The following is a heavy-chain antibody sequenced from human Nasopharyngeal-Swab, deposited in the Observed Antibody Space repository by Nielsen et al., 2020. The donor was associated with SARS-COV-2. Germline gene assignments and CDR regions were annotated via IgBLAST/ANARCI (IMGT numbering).Heavy chain of an antibody. J-gene: IGHJ4*02. V-gene: IGHV3-49*01. D-gene: IGHD6-13*01. CDR3: ARDLGGAAAGTDY. CDR1: GFTFGDYA. Sequence: GESLKISCTTSGFTFGDYAMSWFRPAPGKGLEWVGFIRSKTYGGAPEYAASVKGRFTISRDGAESIAYLQMNSLRAEDTAVYYCARDLGGAAAGTDYWGQGTLVTVSS. CDR2: IRSKTYGGAP.